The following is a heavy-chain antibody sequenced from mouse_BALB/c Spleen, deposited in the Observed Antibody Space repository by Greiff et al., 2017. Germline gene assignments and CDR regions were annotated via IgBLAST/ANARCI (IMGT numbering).Heavy chain of an antibody. CDR3: STNSLLRYYIDY. V-gene: IGHV2-9*02. D-gene: IGHD1-2*01. Sequence: QVQLQQSGPGLVAPSQSLSITCTVSGFSLTSSGVHWVRQPPGTGLEWLGVIWAGGSTNYNSALMSRLSISKDNSKSQVFLKMNSLQTDDTAMYYCSTNSLLRYYIDYWSQGTTLTVSS. CDR2: IWAGGST. CDR1: GFSLTSSG. J-gene: IGHJ2*01.